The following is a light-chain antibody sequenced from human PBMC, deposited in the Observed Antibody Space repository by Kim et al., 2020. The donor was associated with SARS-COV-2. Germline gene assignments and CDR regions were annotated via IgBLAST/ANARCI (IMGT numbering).Light chain of an antibody. CDR2: DAS. J-gene: IGKJ2*01. CDR3: QQPGEYT. Sequence: AIQLTQSPSSLSASVGDRVTITCRASQGISSALAWYQQKPGKAPKLLIYDASSLESGVPSRFSGSGSGTDFTLTISSLQPEDFATYYCQQPGEYTFGQGTKLEI. CDR1: QGISSA. V-gene: IGKV1-13*02.